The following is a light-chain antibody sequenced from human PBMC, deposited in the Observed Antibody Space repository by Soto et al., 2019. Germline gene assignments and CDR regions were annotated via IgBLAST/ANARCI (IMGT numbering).Light chain of an antibody. J-gene: IGKJ1*01. CDR3: QQYTKWPPWT. V-gene: IGKV3-15*01. CDR2: SAS. Sequence: EIVMKQSPATLSVSPGERATLSCRASQAVSTNLAWYQQKPGQAPRLLIYSASTRATGIPARFSGSGSGTEFTLTISRLQSDDFAVYYCQQYTKWPPWTFGQGTKVDIK. CDR1: QAVSTN.